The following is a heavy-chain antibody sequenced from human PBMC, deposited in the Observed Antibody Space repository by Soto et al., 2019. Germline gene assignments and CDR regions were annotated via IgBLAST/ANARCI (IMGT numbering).Heavy chain of an antibody. V-gene: IGHV3-30*18. Sequence: QVQLVESGGGVVQPGRSLRLSCAASGFTFSSYGMHWVRQAPGKGLEWVAVISYDGSNKYYADSVKGRFTISRDNSKNTLYLQMNSLRAEDTAVYYCAKDRAYGGPGTFGYWGQGTLVTVSS. CDR3: AKDRAYGGPGTFGY. CDR2: ISYDGSNK. J-gene: IGHJ4*02. CDR1: GFTFSSYG. D-gene: IGHD4-17*01.